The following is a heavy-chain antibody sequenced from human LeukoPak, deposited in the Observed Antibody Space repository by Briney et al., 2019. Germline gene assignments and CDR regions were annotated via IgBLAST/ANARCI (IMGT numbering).Heavy chain of an antibody. D-gene: IGHD4-11*01. CDR1: GFTFSSYA. CDR2: ISGSGGST. V-gene: IGHV3-23*01. Sequence: GGSLRLSCADSGFTFSSYAMSRVRQAPGKGLEWVSAISGSGGSTYYADSVKGRFTISRDNAKNSLYLQMNSLRAEDTAVYYCARGNSDYPQTPFDYWGQGTLVTLSS. J-gene: IGHJ4*02. CDR3: ARGNSDYPQTPFDY.